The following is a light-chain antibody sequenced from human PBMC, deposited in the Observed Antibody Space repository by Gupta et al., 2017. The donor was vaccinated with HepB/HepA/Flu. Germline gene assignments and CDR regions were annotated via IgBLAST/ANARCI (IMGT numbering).Light chain of an antibody. CDR3: QVWDTSDNHPV. CDR1: NLETKS. Sequence: SYVLSQSPSVSVAPGNTAMTTCGGNNLETKSVPWYQQKPGQAPVLVVSYNSDRPSGIPERFSGSNSGNTATLSISRVEAGDEADYFCQVWDTSDNHPVFGGGTKLTVL. V-gene: IGLV3-21*03. J-gene: IGLJ3*02. CDR2: YNS.